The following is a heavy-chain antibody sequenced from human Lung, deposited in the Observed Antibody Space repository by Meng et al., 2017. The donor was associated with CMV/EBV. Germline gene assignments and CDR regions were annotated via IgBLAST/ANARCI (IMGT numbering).Heavy chain of an antibody. V-gene: IGHV3-7*01. CDR2: TDLHGSGK. J-gene: IGHJ5*02. CDR3: ARDIRP. CDR1: GFAFPVYW. Sequence: SCAASGFAFPVYWMSWVRQAPGKGLEWVASTDLHGSGKYYVDSVKGRFTISRDNAKNALYLQMNSLRVEDTAVYYCARDIRPGGQGTLVTVSS.